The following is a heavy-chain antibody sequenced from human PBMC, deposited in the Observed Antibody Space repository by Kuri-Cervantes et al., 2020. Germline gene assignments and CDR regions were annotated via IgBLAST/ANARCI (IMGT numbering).Heavy chain of an antibody. CDR3: ARRPNSGSFLGTFDI. Sequence: GSLRLSCTVSGGSISSYYWSWIRQPPGKGLEWIGYIYYSGSTNYNPSLKSRVTISVDTSKNQFSLKLNSVTAADTAVYYCARRPNSGSFLGTFDIWGQGTMVTVSS. V-gene: IGHV4-59*08. CDR1: GGSISSYY. CDR2: IYYSGST. J-gene: IGHJ3*02. D-gene: IGHD1-26*01.